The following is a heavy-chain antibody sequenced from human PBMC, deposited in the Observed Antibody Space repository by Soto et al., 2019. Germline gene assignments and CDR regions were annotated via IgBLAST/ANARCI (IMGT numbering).Heavy chain of an antibody. CDR2: IIPIFGTA. CDR1: GGTFSSYA. J-gene: IGHJ6*02. V-gene: IGHV1-69*06. CDR3: ARALRFVEWLLGGYYGMDV. D-gene: IGHD3-3*01. Sequence: ASVKVSCKASGGTFSSYAISWVRQAPGQGLEWMGGIIPIFGTANYAQKFQGRVTITADKSTSTAYMELSRLRSDDTAVYYCARALRFVEWLLGGYYGMDVWGQGTTVTVSS.